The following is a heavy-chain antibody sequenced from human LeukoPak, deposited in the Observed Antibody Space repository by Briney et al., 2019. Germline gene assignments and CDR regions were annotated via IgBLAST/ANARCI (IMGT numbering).Heavy chain of an antibody. CDR3: AKQYYGYSVGYGMDV. D-gene: IGHD3-10*01. J-gene: IGHJ6*02. Sequence: GGSLRLSCAASGFTFSSYAMSWVRQAPGKGLEWVSAISGSGGSTYYADSVKGRFTISRDNSKNTLYLQMNSLRAEDTAVYYRAKQYYGYSVGYGMDVWGQGTTVTVSS. CDR2: ISGSGGST. V-gene: IGHV3-23*01. CDR1: GFTFSSYA.